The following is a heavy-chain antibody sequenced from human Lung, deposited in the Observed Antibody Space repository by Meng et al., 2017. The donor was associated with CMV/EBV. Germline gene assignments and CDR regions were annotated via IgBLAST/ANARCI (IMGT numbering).Heavy chain of an antibody. D-gene: IGHD2-2*01. CDR1: GFTVSSNY. CDR3: ARGSSREIWTQSVDY. J-gene: IGHJ4*02. CDR2: IYSGGST. Sequence: GGSLRLXXAASGFTVSSNYMSWVRQAPGKGLEWVSVIYSGGSTYYADSVKGRFTISRDNSKNTLYLQMNSLRAEDTAVYYCARGSSREIWTQSVDYWGQGPLVTVSS. V-gene: IGHV3-66*02.